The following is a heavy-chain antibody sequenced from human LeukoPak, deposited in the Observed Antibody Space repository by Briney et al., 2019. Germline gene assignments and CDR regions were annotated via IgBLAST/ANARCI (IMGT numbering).Heavy chain of an antibody. D-gene: IGHD6-19*01. CDR3: ARVGSSGRYVLPTLDY. CDR1: GYTFSGYY. CDR2: INPSNGDT. Sequence: ASVKVSCKASGYTFSGYYIHWVRQAPGRGLEWMSWINPSNGDTNYAQKFQGRVTMTRDTSISTAYMELTRLISDDTAVYYCARVGSSGRYVLPTLDYWGQGTLVTVSS. J-gene: IGHJ4*02. V-gene: IGHV1-2*02.